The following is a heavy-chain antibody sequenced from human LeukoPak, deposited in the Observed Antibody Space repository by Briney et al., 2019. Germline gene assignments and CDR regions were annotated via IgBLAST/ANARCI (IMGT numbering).Heavy chain of an antibody. CDR1: GFTFSSYG. V-gene: IGHV3-30*18. J-gene: IGHJ6*02. Sequence: GGSLRLSCAASGFTFSSYGMHWVRQAPGKGLEWVAVISYDGSNKYYADSVKGRFTISRDNSKNTLYLQMNSLRAEDTAVYYCAKSPAHYDYVSSMDVWGQGTTVTVSS. D-gene: IGHD3-16*01. CDR3: AKSPAHYDYVSSMDV. CDR2: ISYDGSNK.